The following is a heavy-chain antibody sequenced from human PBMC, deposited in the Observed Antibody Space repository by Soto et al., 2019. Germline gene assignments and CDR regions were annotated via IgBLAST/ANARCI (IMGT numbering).Heavy chain of an antibody. J-gene: IGHJ5*02. CDR1: GFIFNRFG. D-gene: IGHD4-17*01. V-gene: IGHV3-30*03. CDR2: ISDDGSTK. Sequence: GGSLRLSCAASGFIFNRFGMHWVRQAPGKGLEWVALISDDGSTKYYADSVTGRFTISRDNSKNTLYLQMNSLSADDTAVYYCTRADLTVTLSVFDPWGQGTLVTVSS. CDR3: TRADLTVTLSVFDP.